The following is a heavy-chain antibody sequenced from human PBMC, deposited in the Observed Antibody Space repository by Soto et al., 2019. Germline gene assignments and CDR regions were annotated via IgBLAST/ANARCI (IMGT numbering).Heavy chain of an antibody. CDR1: GFTFSSYA. D-gene: IGHD5-18*01. CDR2: ISGSGGST. J-gene: IGHJ6*02. CDR3: AKGDNIQLWSGLYYGMDV. Sequence: EVQLLESGGGLVQPGGSLRLSCAASGFTFSSYAMSWVRQAPGKGLEWVSAISGSGGSTYYADSVKGRFTISRDNSKNTLYLQMNSLRAEDTAVYYCAKGDNIQLWSGLYYGMDVWGQGTTVTVSS. V-gene: IGHV3-23*01.